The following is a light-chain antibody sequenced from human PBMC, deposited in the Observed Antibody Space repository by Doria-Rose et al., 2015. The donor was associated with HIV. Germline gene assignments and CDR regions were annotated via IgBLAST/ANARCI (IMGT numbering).Light chain of an antibody. CDR3: HQYNNWPT. J-gene: IGKJ5*01. CDR1: QSVSTD. Sequence: TQSPETLSVSPGESATLSCRASQSVSTDLAWYQHKPGQAPRLLIWGASTMATGIPATFSGSESGTEFTLTISSLQSEDFAIYVCHQYNNWPTFGQGTRLDIK. CDR2: GAS. V-gene: IGKV3-15*01.